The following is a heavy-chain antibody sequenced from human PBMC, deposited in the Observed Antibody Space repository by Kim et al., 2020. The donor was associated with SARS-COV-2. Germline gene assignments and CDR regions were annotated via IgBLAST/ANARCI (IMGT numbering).Heavy chain of an antibody. CDR1: GFTFSSYW. D-gene: IGHD4-17*01. CDR3: ARLFLTTVDYFDY. V-gene: IGHV3-7*01. J-gene: IGHJ4*02. CDR2: IKQDGSEK. Sequence: GGSLRLSCAASGFTFSSYWMSWVRQAPGKGLEWVANIKQDGSEKYYVDSVKGRFTISRDNAKNSLYLQMNSLRAEDTAVYYCARLFLTTVDYFDYWGQGTLVTVSS.